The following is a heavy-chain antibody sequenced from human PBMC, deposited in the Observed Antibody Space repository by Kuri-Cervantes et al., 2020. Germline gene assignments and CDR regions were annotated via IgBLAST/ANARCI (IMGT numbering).Heavy chain of an antibody. Sequence: ASVKDSCKVSGYNLTELSMHWVRQAPGKGLEGMGGFDPEDGETIYAQKFQGRVTMTEDTYTDTAYMVLSSLRSEDTAVYYCARGELDYADPNFDYWGQGTLVTVSS. CDR1: GYNLTELS. V-gene: IGHV1-24*01. CDR3: ARGELDYADPNFDY. J-gene: IGHJ4*02. D-gene: IGHD4-17*01. CDR2: FDPEDGET.